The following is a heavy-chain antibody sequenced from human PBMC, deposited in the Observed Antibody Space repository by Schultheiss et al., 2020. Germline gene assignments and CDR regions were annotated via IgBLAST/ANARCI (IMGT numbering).Heavy chain of an antibody. CDR2: FDPEDGET. Sequence: ASVKVSCKVSGYTLTELSMHWVRQAPGKGLEWMGGFDPEDGETIYAQKFQGRVTMTEDTSTDTAYMELSSLRSEDTAVYYCATADFWSGPNWFDPWGQGTLGTVSS. CDR3: ATADFWSGPNWFDP. D-gene: IGHD3-3*01. V-gene: IGHV1-24*01. CDR1: GYTLTELS. J-gene: IGHJ5*02.